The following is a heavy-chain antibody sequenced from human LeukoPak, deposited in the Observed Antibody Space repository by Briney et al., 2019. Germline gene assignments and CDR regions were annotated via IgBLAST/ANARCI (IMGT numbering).Heavy chain of an antibody. CDR1: GFTFSSYE. CDR3: ARDLSYCTITSCSYYYYGMDV. V-gene: IGHV3-48*03. Sequence: QPGGSLRLSCSASGFTFSSYEINSVRQAPGKGLEWVSYISISGGTIYYADSVKGRFTISTDNAKNSLYLQMNSLRAEDTAVYYCARDLSYCTITSCSYYYYGMDVWGQGTTVTVSS. CDR2: ISISGGTI. J-gene: IGHJ6*02. D-gene: IGHD2-2*01.